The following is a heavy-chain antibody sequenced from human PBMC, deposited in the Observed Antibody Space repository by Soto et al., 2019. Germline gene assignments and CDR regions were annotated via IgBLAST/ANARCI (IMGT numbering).Heavy chain of an antibody. CDR1: GYNFTNYW. Sequence: GESLKISCKTSGYNFTNYWIDWLRQMPGKGLEWMGKIFLGDSDSRYSRSFQGQVTIPDAKSISTASLQWSSLKASDTAMYYWARRGDSDYDWVFDHWVQGGLVTVSS. CDR3: ARRGDSDYDWVFDH. V-gene: IGHV5-51*01. J-gene: IGHJ4*02. CDR2: IFLGDSDS. D-gene: IGHD5-12*01.